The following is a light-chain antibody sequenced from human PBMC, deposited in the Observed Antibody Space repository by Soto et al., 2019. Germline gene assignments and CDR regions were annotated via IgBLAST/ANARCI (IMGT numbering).Light chain of an antibody. CDR3: QQYGRSPLT. V-gene: IGKV3-20*01. J-gene: IGKJ4*01. CDR1: QSLGSSF. Sequence: EILLTQSPGTRSLSRGERAILSCRASQSLGSSFLAWYQQKPGQAPRLLIYSSSNRATGIPDRFSGGGSGTDFTLTISRLEPADFAVYYCQQYGRSPLTFGGGTKVDIK. CDR2: SSS.